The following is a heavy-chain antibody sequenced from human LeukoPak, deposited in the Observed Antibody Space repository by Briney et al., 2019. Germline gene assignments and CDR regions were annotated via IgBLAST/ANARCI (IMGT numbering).Heavy chain of an antibody. CDR2: ISGSGGST. CDR3: AKTTLGYPIDY. D-gene: IGHD5-18*01. CDR1: GFTFSSYG. J-gene: IGHJ4*02. V-gene: IGHV3-23*01. Sequence: GGSLRLSCAASGFTFSSYGMSWVRQAPGKGLEWVSAISGSGGSTYYADSVKGRFTISRDNSKNTLYLQMNSPRAEDTAVYYCAKTTLGYPIDYWGQGTLVTVSS.